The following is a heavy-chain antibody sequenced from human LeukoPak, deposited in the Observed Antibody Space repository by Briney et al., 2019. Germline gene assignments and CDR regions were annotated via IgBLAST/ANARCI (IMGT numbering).Heavy chain of an antibody. V-gene: IGHV3-30*02. J-gene: IGHJ4*02. CDR1: GFTFSSYG. Sequence: GGSLRLSCAASGFTFSSYGMHWVRQAPGKGLEWVAFIRYDGSNKYYADSVKGRFTISRDNAKNSLYLQMNSLRAEDTAVYYCARDLLSSGWSPGGYWGQGTLVTVSS. D-gene: IGHD6-19*01. CDR2: IRYDGSNK. CDR3: ARDLLSSGWSPGGY.